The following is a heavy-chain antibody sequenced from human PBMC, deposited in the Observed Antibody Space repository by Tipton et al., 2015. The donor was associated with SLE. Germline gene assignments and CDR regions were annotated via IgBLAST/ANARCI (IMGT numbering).Heavy chain of an antibody. Sequence: GLVKPSETLSLTCTVSGGSISSHYWSWIRQPPGKGLEWIGDIYYSGSTNYNPSLKSRVTISVDTSKNQFSLKLSYETAADTAVYYCARGLRPQLTSYYYYGIDVWGQGTTVTVSS. J-gene: IGHJ6*02. V-gene: IGHV4-59*11. CDR3: ARGLRPQLTSYYYYGIDV. CDR1: GGSISSHY. D-gene: IGHD2-2*01. CDR2: IYYSGST.